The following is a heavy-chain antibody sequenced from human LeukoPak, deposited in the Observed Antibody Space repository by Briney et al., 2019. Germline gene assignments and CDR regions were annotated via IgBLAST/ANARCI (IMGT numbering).Heavy chain of an antibody. CDR2: ISSSSSTI. J-gene: IGHJ4*02. V-gene: IGHV3-48*01. CDR1: GFTFSSYS. Sequence: PGGSLRLSCAASGFTFSSYSMNWVRQAPGKGLEWVSYISSSSSTIYYADSVKGRFTISRDNAKNSLYLQMNSLRAEDTAVYYCARGPTEYYGSPFDYWGQGTLVTVSS. D-gene: IGHD3-10*01. CDR3: ARGPTEYYGSPFDY.